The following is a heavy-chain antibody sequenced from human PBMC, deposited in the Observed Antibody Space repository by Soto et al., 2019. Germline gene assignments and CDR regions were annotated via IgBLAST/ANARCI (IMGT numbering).Heavy chain of an antibody. D-gene: IGHD2-15*01. J-gene: IGHJ6*02. Sequence: PSQTLSLTCVISGDSVSSNGACWNWIRQSPSRGLQWLGRIYYRSKWFHDYAASVESRMAINPDKSRNQFSLQLNYVTPEDTAVYYCSRVHCSAGTCLDGLDFWGQGTTVTVSS. V-gene: IGHV6-1*01. CDR1: GDSVSSNGAC. CDR2: IYYRSKWFH. CDR3: SRVHCSAGTCLDGLDF.